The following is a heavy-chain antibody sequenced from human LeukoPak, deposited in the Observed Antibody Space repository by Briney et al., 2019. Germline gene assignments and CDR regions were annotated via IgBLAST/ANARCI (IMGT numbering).Heavy chain of an antibody. J-gene: IGHJ4*02. CDR3: AKLTDY. CDR1: GFTFSNSA. V-gene: IGHV3-23*01. CDR2: ISGGGGST. Sequence: PGGSLRLSCAASGFTFSNSAMSWVRQAPGQGLEWVSAISGGGGSTYYADSVKGRFTISRDNSKNTLYLQMNSLRVEDTAVYYCAKLTDYWGQGTLVPVSP.